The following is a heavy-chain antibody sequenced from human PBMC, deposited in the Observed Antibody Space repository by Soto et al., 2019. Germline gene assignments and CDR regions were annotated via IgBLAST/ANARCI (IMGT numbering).Heavy chain of an antibody. D-gene: IGHD1-1*01. CDR1: GFTISGYA. Sequence: GGSLRLSCSASGFTISGYAMSWVRQAPGKGLEWVSMIRNSGGDTYYAESVKGRFTISRDSSRNTLYLQMTSLRREDTALYYCAKSVYNWNDGFFDYWGQGTLVTVSS. J-gene: IGHJ4*02. CDR3: AKSVYNWNDGFFDY. V-gene: IGHV3-23*01. CDR2: IRNSGGDT.